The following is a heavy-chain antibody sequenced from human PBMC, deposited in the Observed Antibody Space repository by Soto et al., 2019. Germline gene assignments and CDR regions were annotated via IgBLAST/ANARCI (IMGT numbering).Heavy chain of an antibody. D-gene: IGHD4-17*01. CDR2: IYSSGSS. CDR1: GGSISGSY. J-gene: IGHJ6*02. Sequence: VQLRESGPGLVKPSETLSLSCTVSGGSISGSYWGWVRQPAGKGLEWIGRIYSSGSSNYNPSLNSRLTMSLDTSKNQFSLKLRSVTAAVTAIYYCARLFTVTTDYYFGMDVWGQGTTVTVSS. V-gene: IGHV4-4*07. CDR3: ARLFTVTTDYYFGMDV.